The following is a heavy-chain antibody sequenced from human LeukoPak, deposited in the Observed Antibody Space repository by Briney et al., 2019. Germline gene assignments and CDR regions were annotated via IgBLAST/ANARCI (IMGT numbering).Heavy chain of an antibody. J-gene: IGHJ2*01. D-gene: IGHD2-21*02. CDR1: GFTFSSYS. CDR2: ISSSSSYI. Sequence: NPGGSLRLSCAASGFTFSSYSMNWVRQAPGKGLEWVSSISSSSSYIYYADSVKGRLTISRDNAKNSLYLQMNSLRAEDTAVYYCARDIYVAYCGGDCYSENWYFDLWGRGTLVTVSS. V-gene: IGHV3-21*01. CDR3: ARDIYVAYCGGDCYSENWYFDL.